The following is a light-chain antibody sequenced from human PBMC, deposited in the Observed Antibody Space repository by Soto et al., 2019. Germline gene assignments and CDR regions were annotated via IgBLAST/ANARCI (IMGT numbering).Light chain of an antibody. Sequence: EIVMTQSPATLSVSPGGRATLSCRASESVSSKLAWYQQKPGQAPRLLIYGASTRATGIPARFSGSGSGTEFTLTISSLQSEDFAVYYCQQYNNWPPITFGQGTRLEIK. CDR2: GAS. V-gene: IGKV3-15*01. CDR3: QQYNNWPPIT. CDR1: ESVSSK. J-gene: IGKJ5*01.